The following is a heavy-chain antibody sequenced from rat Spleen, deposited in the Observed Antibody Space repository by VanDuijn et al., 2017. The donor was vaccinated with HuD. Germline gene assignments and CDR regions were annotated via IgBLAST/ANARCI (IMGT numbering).Heavy chain of an antibody. D-gene: IGHD1-1*01. CDR1: GYSITADY. CDR3: ARHSGDYWYFDF. V-gene: IGHV3-1*01. J-gene: IGHJ1*01. Sequence: EVQLQESGPGLVKPSQSLSLTCSVTGYSITADYWGWIRKFPGNKMEWIGHISYSGSTSYNPSLKSRISITRDTSKNQFFLQLNSVTTEDTATYYCARHSGDYWYFDFWGPGTMVTVSS. CDR2: ISYSGST.